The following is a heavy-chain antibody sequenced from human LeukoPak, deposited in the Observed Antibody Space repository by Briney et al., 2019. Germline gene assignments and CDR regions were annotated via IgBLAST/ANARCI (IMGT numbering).Heavy chain of an antibody. J-gene: IGHJ4*02. CDR3: ARDEYYYDSSGYSRALDY. D-gene: IGHD3-22*01. CDR2: IWYDGSNK. CDR1: GFTFSSYG. V-gene: IGHV3-33*01. Sequence: GGSLRLSCAASGFTFSSYGMHWVRQAPGKGLEWVAVIWYDGSNKYYADSVKGRFTISRDNSKNTLYLQMNSLRAEDTAVYYCARDEYYYDSSGYSRALDYWGQGTLVTVSS.